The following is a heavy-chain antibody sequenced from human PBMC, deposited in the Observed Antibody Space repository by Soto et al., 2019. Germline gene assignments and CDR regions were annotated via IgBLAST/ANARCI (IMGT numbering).Heavy chain of an antibody. Sequence: SVKVSCKASGGTFSSYAISWVRQAPGQGLEWMGGIIPIFGTANYAQKFQGRVTITADESTSTAYMELSSLRSEDTAVYYCATRSGYSYGYGAFDIWGQGTMVTVSS. J-gene: IGHJ3*02. CDR1: GGTFSSYA. CDR2: IIPIFGTA. CDR3: ATRSGYSYGYGAFDI. V-gene: IGHV1-69*13. D-gene: IGHD5-18*01.